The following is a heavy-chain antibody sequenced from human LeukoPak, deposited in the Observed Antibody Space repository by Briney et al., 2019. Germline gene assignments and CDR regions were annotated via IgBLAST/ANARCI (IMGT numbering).Heavy chain of an antibody. CDR3: ARALRAPGNLWSGGYYYYYMDV. D-gene: IGHD3-10*01. Sequence: GGSLRLSCAASGFTFSDYYMSWIRQAPGKGLEWVSYISSSGNTIYYADSVKGRFTISRDNAKNSLYLQMNSLRAEDTAVYYCARALRAPGNLWSGGYYYYYMDVWGKGTTVTVSS. CDR2: ISSSGNTI. V-gene: IGHV3-11*04. CDR1: GFTFSDYY. J-gene: IGHJ6*03.